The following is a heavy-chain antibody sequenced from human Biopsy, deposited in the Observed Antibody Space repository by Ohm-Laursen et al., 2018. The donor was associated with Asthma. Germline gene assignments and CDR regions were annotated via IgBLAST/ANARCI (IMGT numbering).Heavy chain of an antibody. CDR1: GDSFSNYA. J-gene: IGHJ6*02. CDR3: ARGYSGSDRIVYYYSGLEV. CDR2: LIPVLGTP. D-gene: IGHD5-12*01. Sequence: SSVKVSCKASGDSFSNYAISWVRQAPGQGPEWMGGLIPVLGTPDHAQMFEGRVTITADESTSTAHMELSSLSSEDTAVYYCARGYSGSDRIVYYYSGLEVWGQGTTVTVSS. V-gene: IGHV1-69*01.